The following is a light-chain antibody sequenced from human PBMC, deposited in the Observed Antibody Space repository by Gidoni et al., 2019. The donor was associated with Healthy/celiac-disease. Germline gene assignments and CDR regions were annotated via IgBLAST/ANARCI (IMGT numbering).Light chain of an antibody. V-gene: IGKV6-21*01. J-gene: IGKJ1*01. CDR1: QSIGSG. Sequence: IVLTQSPDFQSVTPKEKVNITCRASQSIGSGLHWYQQKPDQSPKLLIKYASQSFSGVPSRFSGSGSGKDLILNINSLEAEDAAKYYCHQSSSLPWTFGEGTKVEIK. CDR3: HQSSSLPWT. CDR2: YAS.